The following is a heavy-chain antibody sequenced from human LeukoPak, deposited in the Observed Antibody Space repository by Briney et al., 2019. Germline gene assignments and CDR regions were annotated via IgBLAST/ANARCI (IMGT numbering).Heavy chain of an antibody. Sequence: PGGSLRLSCAASGFTFSRHGMSWVRQAPGKGLEWVSSISGSGSSTHFVDSVKGRFTISRDNSKNTLYLQVISLRAEDTAVYYCAKALDGYNYPDYYGLDVWGRGTTVTVSS. CDR2: ISGSGSST. CDR3: AKALDGYNYPDYYGLDV. D-gene: IGHD5-24*01. V-gene: IGHV3-23*01. CDR1: GFTFSRHG. J-gene: IGHJ6*02.